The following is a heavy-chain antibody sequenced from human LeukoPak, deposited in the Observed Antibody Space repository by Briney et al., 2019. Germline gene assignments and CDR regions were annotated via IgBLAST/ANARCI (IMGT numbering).Heavy chain of an antibody. CDR3: ARDYELGTPGSAYEFFDY. J-gene: IGHJ4*02. V-gene: IGHV1-2*02. Sequence: ASAKVSCKASGYIFTDHFMQWVRHAPGQGLEWMGWINPNSGGTSYAQKFKGRVTMTRDTSISTVYMELSRLGSDDTAVYYCARDYELGTPGSAYEFFDYWGQGTLVTVSS. CDR1: GYIFTDHF. CDR2: INPNSGGT. D-gene: IGHD3-10*01.